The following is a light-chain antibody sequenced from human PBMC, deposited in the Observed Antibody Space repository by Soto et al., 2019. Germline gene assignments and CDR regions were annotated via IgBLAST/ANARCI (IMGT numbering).Light chain of an antibody. CDR1: QSVLYSSNNKNY. J-gene: IGKJ2*01. CDR2: WAS. CDR3: QQYYSTPRT. V-gene: IGKV4-1*01. Sequence: DIVMTQSPDSLAVSLGERATTNCKSSQSVLYSSNNKNYLAWYQQKPGRPPKLLIYWASTRESGVPDRFSGGGSGSDFTLTISSLQAEDVAVYYCQQYYSTPRTFGQGTKLEIK.